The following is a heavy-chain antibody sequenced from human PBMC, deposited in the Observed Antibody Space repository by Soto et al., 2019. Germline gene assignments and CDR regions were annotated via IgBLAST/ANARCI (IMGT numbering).Heavy chain of an antibody. CDR2: IFYDESNK. CDR3: ARELGAYCSGDCHTLQH. J-gene: IGHJ1*01. D-gene: IGHD2-21*02. CDR1: GFSFSTYS. Sequence: QVQLVESGGGVVQPGRSLRLSCAASGFSFSTYSMHWVRQAPGKGLEWVAVIFYDESNKYYGDSVKGRITISRDNSKNTLYLQMNSLRAEDTAVYYCARELGAYCSGDCHTLQHWGQGTLVTVSS. V-gene: IGHV3-30*04.